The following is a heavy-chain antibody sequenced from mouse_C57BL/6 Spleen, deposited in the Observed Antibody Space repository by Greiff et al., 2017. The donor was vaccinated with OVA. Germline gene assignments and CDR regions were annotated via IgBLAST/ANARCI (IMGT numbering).Heavy chain of an antibody. D-gene: IGHD2-10*02. CDR2: IWSDGST. J-gene: IGHJ1*03. CDR3: ARHGYGNYGYFDV. CDR1: GFSLTSYG. Sequence: QVQLKESGPGLVAPSQSLSLTCTVSGFSLTSYGVHWVRQPPGKGLEWLVVIWSDGSTTYNSALKSRLSISKDNSKSQVFLKMTSLQTDDTAMDYCARHGYGNYGYFDVWGTGTTVTVSS. V-gene: IGHV2-6-1*01.